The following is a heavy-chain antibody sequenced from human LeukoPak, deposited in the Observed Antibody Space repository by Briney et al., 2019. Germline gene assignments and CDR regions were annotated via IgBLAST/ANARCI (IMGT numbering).Heavy chain of an antibody. CDR2: ISNNGGST. J-gene: IGHJ4*02. Sequence: GGSLRLSCAASGFTFSNYTMHWVRQAPGKGLEYISAISNNGGSTYYANSVKGRFSISRDNSKNTLYLQTRSLRAEDMALYYCARGISMILVPTSFDYWGQGTLVAVSS. V-gene: IGHV3-64*01. D-gene: IGHD3-22*01. CDR3: ARGISMILVPTSFDY. CDR1: GFTFSNYT.